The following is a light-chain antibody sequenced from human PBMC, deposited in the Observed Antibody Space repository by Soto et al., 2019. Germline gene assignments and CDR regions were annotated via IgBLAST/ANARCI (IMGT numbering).Light chain of an antibody. Sequence: EIVMTQSPATLSVSPGERATLSCWASQSVSSSYLAWYQQKPGQSPRLVIYGGSTRAIGIPARFSGSGSGTDFTLTISRLEPEDFAIYYCQQYGSSQYTVGQGTKVDSK. CDR3: QQYGSSQYT. CDR1: QSVSSSY. CDR2: GGS. J-gene: IGKJ2*01. V-gene: IGKV3-20*01.